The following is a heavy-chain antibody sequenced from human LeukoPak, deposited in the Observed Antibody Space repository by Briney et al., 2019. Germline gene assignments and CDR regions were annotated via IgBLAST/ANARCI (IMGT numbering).Heavy chain of an antibody. CDR2: INSNSGGT. V-gene: IGHV1-2*02. D-gene: IGHD3-3*01. CDR3: ARGDFWSGYYIEAY. Sequence: ASVKVSCKASGYTFTGYYMHWVRQAPGQGLEWMGWINSNSGGTNYTQKFQGRVTMTRDTSISTAYMELSRLRSDDTAVYYCARGDFWSGYYIEAYWGQGTLVTVSS. CDR1: GYTFTGYY. J-gene: IGHJ4*02.